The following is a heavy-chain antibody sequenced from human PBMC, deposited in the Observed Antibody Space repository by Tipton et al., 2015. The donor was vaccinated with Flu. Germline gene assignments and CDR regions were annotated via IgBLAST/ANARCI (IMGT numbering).Heavy chain of an antibody. J-gene: IGHJ4*02. CDR2: IYYSGST. D-gene: IGHD5-12*01. CDR3: ARRDSGYDPEGY. V-gene: IGHV4-59*07. Sequence: TLSLTCTVSGGSMSSYYWSWIRQPAGKGLEWIGYIYYSGSTNYNPSLKSRVTISVDTSKNQFSLKLSSVTAADTAVYYCARRDSGYDPEGYWGQGTLVTVSS. CDR1: GGSMSSYY.